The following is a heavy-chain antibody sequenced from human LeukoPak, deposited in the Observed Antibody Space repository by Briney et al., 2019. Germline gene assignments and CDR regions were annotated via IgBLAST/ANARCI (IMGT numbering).Heavy chain of an antibody. D-gene: IGHD6-13*01. J-gene: IGHJ4*02. CDR3: ARVTGLQLVQGLDY. CDR2: ISSSSSSI. V-gene: IGHV3-21*01. CDR1: GFTFSSYS. Sequence: GGSLRLSCAASGFTFSSYSMNWVRQAPGKGLEWVASISSSSSSIYYADSVKGRFTISRGNAKNSLYLQMNSLRAEDTAVYYCARVTGLQLVQGLDYWAWEPWSPSPQ.